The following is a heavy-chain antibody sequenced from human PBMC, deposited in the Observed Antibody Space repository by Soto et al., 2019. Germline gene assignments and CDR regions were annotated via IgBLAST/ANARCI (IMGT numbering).Heavy chain of an antibody. CDR3: ARHPTYRDWFDP. Sequence: PSETLALTCPVSWGHISSYYWSWVRQPPGKGLEWIGYIYYSGSTNYNPSLKSRVTISVDTSKNQFSLKLSSVTAADTAVYYCARHPTYRDWFDPWGQGTLVTVSS. D-gene: IGHD3-16*02. V-gene: IGHV4-59*08. CDR1: WGHISSYY. J-gene: IGHJ5*02. CDR2: IYYSGST.